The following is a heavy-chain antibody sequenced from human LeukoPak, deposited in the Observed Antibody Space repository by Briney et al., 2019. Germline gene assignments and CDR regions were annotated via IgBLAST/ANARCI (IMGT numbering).Heavy chain of an antibody. CDR2: IYQSGSA. J-gene: IGHJ4*02. CDR3: ARDEYSYGSRTHPYFFDY. Sequence: SETLSLTCTVSGDSISSGSYYWSWIRQTAGKELEWIGHIYQSGSANYNSSLKSRVTISIDTSNNHFSLRVNSMTAADTALYYCARDEYSYGSRTHPYFFDYWGQGTLVTVSS. D-gene: IGHD5-18*01. V-gene: IGHV4-61*10. CDR1: GDSISSGSYY.